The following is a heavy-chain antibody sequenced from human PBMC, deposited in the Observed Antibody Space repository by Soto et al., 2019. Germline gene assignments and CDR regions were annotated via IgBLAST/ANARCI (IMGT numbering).Heavy chain of an antibody. CDR1: GYDFTTYG. D-gene: IGHD1-1*01. J-gene: IGHJ4*02. V-gene: IGHV1-18*01. CDR2: ISAHNGNT. CDR3: ARGRYGDY. Sequence: QVHLVQSGAEVKKSGASVKVSCKGSGYDFTTYGITWVRQAPGQGLEWMAWISAHNGNTDYAQKLQGRVTVTRDTSTSTAYRELRRLRSDDTAVYYCARGRYGDYWGQGALVTVSS.